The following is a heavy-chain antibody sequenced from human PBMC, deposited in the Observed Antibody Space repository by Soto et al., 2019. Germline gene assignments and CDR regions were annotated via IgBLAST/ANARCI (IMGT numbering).Heavy chain of an antibody. CDR3: ARGKGAPITIFGAGYYYYYGMDV. D-gene: IGHD3-3*01. J-gene: IGHJ6*02. Sequence: KTSETLSLTCAVYGGSFSGYYWSWIRQPPGKGLEWIGEINHSGSTNYNPSLKSRVTISVDTSKNQFSLKLSSVTAADTAVYYCARGKGAPITIFGAGYYYYYGMDVWGQGTTVTVSS. CDR2: INHSGST. CDR1: GGSFSGYY. V-gene: IGHV4-34*01.